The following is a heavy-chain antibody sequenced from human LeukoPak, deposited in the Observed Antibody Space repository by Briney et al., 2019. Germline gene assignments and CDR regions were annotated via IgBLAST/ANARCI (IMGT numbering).Heavy chain of an antibody. Sequence: PGGSLRLSCAASGFTFSSYSMNWVRQAPGKGLEWVAVISYDGSNKYYADSVKGRFTISRDNSKNTLYLQMNSLRAEDTAVYYCAKVYHVFWSGYLDFWGQGTLVTVSS. CDR3: AKVYHVFWSGYLDF. J-gene: IGHJ4*02. D-gene: IGHD3-3*01. CDR1: GFTFSSYS. V-gene: IGHV3-30*18. CDR2: ISYDGSNK.